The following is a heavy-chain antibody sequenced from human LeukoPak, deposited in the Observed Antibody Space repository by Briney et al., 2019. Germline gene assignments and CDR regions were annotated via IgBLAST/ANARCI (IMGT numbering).Heavy chain of an antibody. V-gene: IGHV3-23*01. J-gene: IGHJ5*02. D-gene: IGHD6-19*01. CDR2: ISGSGGST. CDR3: AKELRQWPNNWFDP. CDR1: GFTFSSYA. Sequence: GGSLRLSCAASGFTFSSYAMTWVRQGPGKGLEWVSAISGSGGSTYYADSVKGRFTISRDNSKNTLYLQMNSLRAEDTAVYYCAKELRQWPNNWFDPWGQGTLVTVSS.